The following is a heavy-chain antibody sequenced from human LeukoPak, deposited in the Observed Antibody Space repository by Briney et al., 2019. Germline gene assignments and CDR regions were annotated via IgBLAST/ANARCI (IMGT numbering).Heavy chain of an antibody. CDR2: INHSGST. V-gene: IGHV4-34*01. J-gene: IGHJ4*02. D-gene: IGHD3-16*02. Sequence: PSETLSLTCTVSGGSISSYYWSWIRQPPGKGLEWIGEINHSGSTNYNPSLKSRVTISVDTSKNQFSLKLSSVTAADTAVYYCARRRYDYVWGSYPAYFDYWGQGTLVTVSS. CDR3: ARRRYDYVWGSYPAYFDY. CDR1: GGSISSYY.